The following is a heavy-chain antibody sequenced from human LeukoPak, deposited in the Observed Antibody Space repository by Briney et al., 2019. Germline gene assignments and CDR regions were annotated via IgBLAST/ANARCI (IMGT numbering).Heavy chain of an antibody. J-gene: IGHJ5*02. CDR1: GFTFDDYG. CDR3: ARGEDSSGYRNWFDP. Sequence: PGGSLRLSCAASGFTFDDYGMSWVRQAPGKGLEWVSGINWNGGSTGYADSVKGRFTISRDNAKNTLYLQMNSLRAEDTAVYYCARGEDSSGYRNWFDPWGQGTLVTVSS. D-gene: IGHD3-22*01. CDR2: INWNGGST. V-gene: IGHV3-20*04.